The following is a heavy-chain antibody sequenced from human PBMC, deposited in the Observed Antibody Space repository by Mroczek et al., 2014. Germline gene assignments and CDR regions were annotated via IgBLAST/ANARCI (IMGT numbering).Heavy chain of an antibody. CDR1: GFTFSSYA. Sequence: QVQLVESGGGVVQPGRSLRLSCAASGFTFSSYAMHWVRQAPGKGLEWVAVISYDGSNKYYADSVKGRFTISRDNSKNTLYLQMNSLRAEDTAVYYCARENPITGTGAFDIVGQGTMVTVSS. CDR2: ISYDGSNK. D-gene: IGHD1-20*01. V-gene: IGHV3-30-3*01. CDR3: ARENPITGTGAFDI. J-gene: IGHJ3*02.